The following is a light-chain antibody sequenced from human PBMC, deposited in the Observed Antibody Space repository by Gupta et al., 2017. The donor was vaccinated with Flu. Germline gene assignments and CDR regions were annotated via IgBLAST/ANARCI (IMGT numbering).Light chain of an antibody. CDR1: QSLMSNY. V-gene: IGKV3-20*01. Sequence: EIVLTQYPGTLSLSPGERATLSCRASQSLMSNYLAWYQQKPGQAPRLLIFGASSRAAGIPDRFSGSGSGTDFTLSISRLESEDFAVYYCQQYGSPPLTFGGGTKVDLK. J-gene: IGKJ4*01. CDR3: QQYGSPPLT. CDR2: GAS.